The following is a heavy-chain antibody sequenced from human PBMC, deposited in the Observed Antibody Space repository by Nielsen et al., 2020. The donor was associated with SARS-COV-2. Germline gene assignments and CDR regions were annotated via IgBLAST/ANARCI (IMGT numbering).Heavy chain of an antibody. J-gene: IGHJ4*02. CDR3: ARFGESAPSDY. CDR1: GGSISSSSYY. V-gene: IGHV4-39*01. Sequence: SETLSLTCTVSGGSISSSSYYWGWIRQPQGKGLEWIGSIYYSGSTYYNPSLKSRVTISVDTSKNQFSLKLSSVTAADTAVYYCARFGESAPSDYWGQGTLVTVSS. D-gene: IGHD3-10*01. CDR2: IYYSGST.